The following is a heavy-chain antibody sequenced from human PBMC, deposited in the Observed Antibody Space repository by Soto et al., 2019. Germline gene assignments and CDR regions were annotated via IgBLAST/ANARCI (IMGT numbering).Heavy chain of an antibody. Sequence: SETLSLTCTVSGVSVSSGSYYWSWIRQPPGKGLEWIGYIYYSGSTNYNPSLKSRVTISVDTSKNQFSLKLSSVTAADTAVYYCARGPSYCGGDCYFNWFDPWGQGTLVTVSS. D-gene: IGHD2-21*02. V-gene: IGHV4-61*01. J-gene: IGHJ5*02. CDR2: IYYSGST. CDR1: GVSVSSGSYY. CDR3: ARGPSYCGGDCYFNWFDP.